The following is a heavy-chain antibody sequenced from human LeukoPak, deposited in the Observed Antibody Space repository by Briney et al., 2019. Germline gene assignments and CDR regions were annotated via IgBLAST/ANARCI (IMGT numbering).Heavy chain of an antibody. CDR3: ARGRRILLWFGEPSDWFDP. Sequence: ASVKVSCKASGYTFTSYDINWVRQATGHGLEWMGWMNPNSGNTGYAQKFQGRVTMTRNTSISTAYMELSSLRSEDTAVYYCARGRRILLWFGEPSDWFDPWGQGTLVTVSS. V-gene: IGHV1-8*01. D-gene: IGHD3-10*01. CDR2: MNPNSGNT. CDR1: GYTFTSYD. J-gene: IGHJ5*02.